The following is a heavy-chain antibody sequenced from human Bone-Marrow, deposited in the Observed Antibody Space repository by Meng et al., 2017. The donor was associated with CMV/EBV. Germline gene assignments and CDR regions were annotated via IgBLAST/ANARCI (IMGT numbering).Heavy chain of an antibody. CDR1: GFTFSNAW. V-gene: IGHV3-15*01. D-gene: IGHD3-3*01. CDR3: TTVKKATYYDFWSGYLGTGEFDY. CDR2: IKSKTDGGTT. J-gene: IGHJ4*02. Sequence: GGSLRLSCAASGFTFSNAWMSWVRQAPGKGLEWVGRIKSKTDGGTTDYAAPVKGRCTISRDDSKNTLYLQMNSLKTEDTAVYYCTTVKKATYYDFWSGYLGTGEFDYWGQGTLVTVSS.